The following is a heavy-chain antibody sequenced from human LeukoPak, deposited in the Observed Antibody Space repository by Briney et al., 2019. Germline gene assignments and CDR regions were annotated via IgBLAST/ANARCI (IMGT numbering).Heavy chain of an antibody. V-gene: IGHV3-23*01. J-gene: IGHJ4*02. CDR1: GFPFSSYA. Sequence: GGSLRLSCAASGFPFSSYAMSWVRQAPGKGLEWVSAIGGSGGTTYYADSVKGRFTISRDNSKNTLYLQMNSLRTEDTAVYYCARVSQSDFEWLSSLDSWGQGTLVTVSS. D-gene: IGHD3-9*01. CDR2: IGGSGGTT. CDR3: ARVSQSDFEWLSSLDS.